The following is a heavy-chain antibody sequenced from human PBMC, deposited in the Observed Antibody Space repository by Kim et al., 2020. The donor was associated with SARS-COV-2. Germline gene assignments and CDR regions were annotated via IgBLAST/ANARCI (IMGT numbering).Heavy chain of an antibody. CDR1: DDSINTYY. CDR2: IYYSGSA. V-gene: IGHV4-59*13. CDR3: SRGGGYGSSFQH. D-gene: IGHD3-10*01. J-gene: IGHJ1*01. Sequence: SETLSLTCNVSDDSINTYYWSWIRQPPGKGLEWIGYIYYSGSANYNPSLKSRVSISVDTSKNRISLHLNSVTAADTAVYYCSRGGGYGSSFQHWGQGILVTVSS.